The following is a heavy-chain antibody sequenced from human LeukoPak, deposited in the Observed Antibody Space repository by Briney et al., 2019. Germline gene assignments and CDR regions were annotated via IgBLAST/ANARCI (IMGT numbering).Heavy chain of an antibody. CDR2: ISNGGTTK. CDR3: ARDYYDGSGYYHYDAFDF. J-gene: IGHJ3*01. V-gene: IGHV3-48*03. Sequence: GGSLRLSCETSGFTFSSYEMNWVRQAPGKGLEWVSFISNGGTTKHYAESVRGRFTISRDNVKKSLYLQMSSLRVEDTAVYFCARDYYDGSGYYHYDAFDFWGQGTLVTVSS. CDR1: GFTFSSYE. D-gene: IGHD3-22*01.